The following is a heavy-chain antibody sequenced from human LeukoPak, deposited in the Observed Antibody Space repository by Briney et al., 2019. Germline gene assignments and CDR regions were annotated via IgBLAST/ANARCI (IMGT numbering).Heavy chain of an antibody. CDR3: ARSQTYNWFDP. J-gene: IGHJ5*02. CDR1: VGSISSSPYY. CDR2: ISYSGST. V-gene: IGHV4-39*07. Sequence: SETLSLTCTVSVGSISSSPYYWGWLRQSPGKFLEWIGTISYSGSTYYNPSLKSRVTISVDTFKNQLSLKLSSVTAADTAVYYCARSQTYNWFDPWGQGTLVTVSS.